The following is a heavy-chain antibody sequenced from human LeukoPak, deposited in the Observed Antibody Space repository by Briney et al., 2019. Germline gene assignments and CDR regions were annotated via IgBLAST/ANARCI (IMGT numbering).Heavy chain of an antibody. CDR3: ASFKVGHEAFDI. J-gene: IGHJ3*02. CDR1: GGSISSYD. V-gene: IGHV4-59*01. CDR2: IYYSGIS. Sequence: PSESLSLTCTVSGGSISSYDWSWIRQPPGKGLEWIGYIYYSGISRYNPSLKSRLTISVDTSKNQFSLKLSSVTAADTAVYYCASFKVGHEAFDIWGQGTMVAVSS. D-gene: IGHD1-26*01.